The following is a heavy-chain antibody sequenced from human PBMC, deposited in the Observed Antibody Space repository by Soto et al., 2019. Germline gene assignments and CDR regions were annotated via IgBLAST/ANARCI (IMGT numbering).Heavy chain of an antibody. Sequence: VQLVQSGAEVKKPGSSVKVSCKASGGTFSSYAMSWVRQAPGKGLEWVSAISGSGGSTYYADSVKGRFTISRDNSKNTLYLQMNSLRAEDTAVYYCAKGAAYFRRVDAFDIWGQGTMVTVSS. J-gene: IGHJ3*02. CDR1: GGTFSSYA. D-gene: IGHD2-21*01. V-gene: IGHV3-23*04. CDR2: ISGSGGST. CDR3: AKGAAYFRRVDAFDI.